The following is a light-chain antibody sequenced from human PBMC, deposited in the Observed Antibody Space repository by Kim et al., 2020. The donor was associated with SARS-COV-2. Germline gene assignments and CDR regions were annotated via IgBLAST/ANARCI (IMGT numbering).Light chain of an antibody. Sequence: QSALTQPASVSGSPGQSITISCTGTSSDVGGYNYVSWYQQHPGKAPKVIIYDVTKRPSGVSSRFSGSKSGNTASLTISGLQTEDEADYYCTSYTTSTTFVFGTGTKVTVL. CDR1: SSDVGGYNY. CDR3: TSYTTSTTFV. J-gene: IGLJ1*01. CDR2: DVT. V-gene: IGLV2-14*03.